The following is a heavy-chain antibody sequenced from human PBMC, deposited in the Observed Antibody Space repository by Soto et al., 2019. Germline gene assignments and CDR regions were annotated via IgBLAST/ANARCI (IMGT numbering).Heavy chain of an antibody. CDR1: GVSIGSNYY. CDR2: MSHIGSV. CDR3: ARSLGWYAIDY. J-gene: IGHJ4*02. V-gene: IGHV4-4*02. Sequence: QVLLQESGPGLVQPSGTLSLSCVVSGVSIGSNYYWGWVRQPPGKGLEWLGDMSHIGSVNYNPSLKSGVTISMDKSQNQFSRKLNSVTAADTAVYYCARSLGWYAIDYWGQGTLVIVSS. D-gene: IGHD6-19*01.